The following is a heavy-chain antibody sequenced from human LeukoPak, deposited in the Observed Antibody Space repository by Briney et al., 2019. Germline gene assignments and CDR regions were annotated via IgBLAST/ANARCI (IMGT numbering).Heavy chain of an antibody. J-gene: IGHJ4*02. D-gene: IGHD3-10*01. CDR2: VSSDGGTK. CDR3: AKEYDSGGYGANFDY. CDR1: GFTVSLYY. V-gene: IGHV3-30*18. Sequence: GGSLRLSCAASGFTVSLYYMTWVRQAPGKGLEWVAVVSSDGGTKYYADSVKGRFTISRDNSRNTMYLQMDSLRAEDTAVYYCAKEYDSGGYGANFDYWGQGTLVTVSS.